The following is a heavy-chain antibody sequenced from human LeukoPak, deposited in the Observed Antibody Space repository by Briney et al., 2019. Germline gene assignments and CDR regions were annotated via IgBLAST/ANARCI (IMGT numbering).Heavy chain of an antibody. J-gene: IGHJ4*02. V-gene: IGHV3-23*01. CDR2: ISGGST. Sequence: GGSLRLSCAASGFTFSSYAMSWVRQAPGKGLEWVSAISGGSTYYADSVKGRFTISRDNSKNTLYLQMNSLRAEDTAVYYCAGDTPPGGDYYFDYWGQGTLVIVSS. CDR1: GFTFSSYA. D-gene: IGHD3-16*01. CDR3: AGDTPPGGDYYFDY.